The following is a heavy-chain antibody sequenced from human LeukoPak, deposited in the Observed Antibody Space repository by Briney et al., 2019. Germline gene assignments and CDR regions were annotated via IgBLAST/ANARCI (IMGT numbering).Heavy chain of an antibody. D-gene: IGHD1-26*01. CDR2: ISSSSSTI. CDR1: GFTFSSYS. J-gene: IGHJ4*02. V-gene: IGHV3-48*04. Sequence: GSVRLSCAASGFTFSSYSMNWVRQAPGKGLEWVSFISSSSSTIYYADSVKGRFTISRDNAKNSLYLQMNSLRAEDTAVYYCARDRGGSYSAIDYWGQGTLVTVSS. CDR3: ARDRGGSYSAIDY.